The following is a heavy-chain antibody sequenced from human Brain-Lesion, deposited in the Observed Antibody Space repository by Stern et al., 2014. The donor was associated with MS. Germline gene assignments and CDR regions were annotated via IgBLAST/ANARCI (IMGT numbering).Heavy chain of an antibody. D-gene: IGHD4-17*01. CDR1: GGPISSHSYY. V-gene: IGHV4-61*02. CDR2: IYASGNT. CDR3: ARDYGDLEFDL. Sequence: MQLVESGPGLVKPSQTLSLTCTVSGGPISSHSYYWSWIRQPAGKGLEWIGRIYASGNTNYNPSLKSRVSISVDTSKTQLSLRLSSVTASDTAVYYCARDYGDLEFDLWGQGTLVTVSS. J-gene: IGHJ4*02.